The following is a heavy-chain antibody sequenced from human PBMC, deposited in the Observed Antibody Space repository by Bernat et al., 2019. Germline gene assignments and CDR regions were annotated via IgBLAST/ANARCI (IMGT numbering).Heavy chain of an antibody. V-gene: IGHV3-73*01. J-gene: IGHJ4*02. D-gene: IGHD3-22*01. CDR3: IRYNYESSGYPVLDY. CDR2: LGSKGDNYGT. Sequence: EVQLVESGGGLVQPGGSLKLSCVTSAFSFSGSPMHWIRQASGKGLEWVGRLGSKGDNYGTSYAAAVRGRFTISRDESKNMAYLQMNSLRTEDTAVYYCIRYNYESSGYPVLDYWGQGTLVTVSS. CDR1: AFSFSGSP.